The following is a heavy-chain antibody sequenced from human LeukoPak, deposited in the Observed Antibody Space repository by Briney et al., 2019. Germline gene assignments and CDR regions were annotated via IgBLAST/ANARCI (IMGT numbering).Heavy chain of an antibody. CDR2: INPNSGNT. CDR3: ARGRAPIYYDSSGYYH. V-gene: IGHV1-8*02. CDR1: GYTFTGYY. Sequence: ASVKVSCKASGYTFTGYYMHWVRQAPGQGLEWMGWINPNSGNTGYAQKFQGRVTMTRNTSISTAYMELSSLRSEDTAVYYCARGRAPIYYDSSGYYHWGQGTLVTVSS. D-gene: IGHD3-22*01. J-gene: IGHJ4*02.